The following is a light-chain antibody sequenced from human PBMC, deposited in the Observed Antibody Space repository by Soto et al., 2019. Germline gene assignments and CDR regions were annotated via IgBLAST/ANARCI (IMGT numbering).Light chain of an antibody. Sequence: IVLSQSPATMSLSPCRRGTLSCRASQSVSSYLAWYQQKRGQAPRLLIHDAYSRATGITDRFSGSGSGTDFTLTISRLEPEDFAVYYCQPYGGSPRTFGQGTQVDIK. J-gene: IGKJ1*01. CDR1: QSVSSY. CDR3: QPYGGSPRT. CDR2: DAY. V-gene: IGKV3-20*01.